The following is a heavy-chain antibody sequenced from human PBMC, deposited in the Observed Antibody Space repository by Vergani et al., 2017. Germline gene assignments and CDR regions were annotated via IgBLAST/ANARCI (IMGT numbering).Heavy chain of an antibody. V-gene: IGHV4-61*02. CDR2: IHASGTK. Sequence: QVQLQESGPGLVKPSQTLSLTCTVSGASITSGSFYWSWIRQPAGKGLEWIGRIHASGTKNYNPSLRSRVTLSVDTSKNQLSLKMISMTAADTAVYYCVRDSWRSDRRGVYWFDTWGQGTLVSVSS. CDR1: GASITSGSFY. D-gene: IGHD3-10*01. J-gene: IGHJ5*02. CDR3: VRDSWRSDRRGVYWFDT.